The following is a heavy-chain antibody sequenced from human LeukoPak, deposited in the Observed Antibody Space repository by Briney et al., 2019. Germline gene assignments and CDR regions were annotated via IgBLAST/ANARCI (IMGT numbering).Heavy chain of an antibody. J-gene: IGHJ4*02. D-gene: IGHD3-16*01. CDR2: ISANGGGT. Sequence: GGSLRPSREAAGFTFSSYAMSWFRQAPGKGLEYVSAISANGGGTYSADSVKGRFTISRDNSKNTLYLQMNSLRAEDTAVYYCAKRGELTRELAEYWGPGTLVTVSS. V-gene: IGHV3-23*01. CDR3: AKRGELTRELAEY. CDR1: GFTFSSYA.